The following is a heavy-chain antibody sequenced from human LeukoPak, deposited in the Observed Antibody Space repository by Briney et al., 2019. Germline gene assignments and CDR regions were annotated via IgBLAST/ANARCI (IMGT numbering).Heavy chain of an antibody. Sequence: SETLSLTCAVYGGSFSAYYWSWIHQYPGKGLHWIAEVNHRGDTNYNPSVKGRVTISVDTSKNQFSLKVTSLTAADTAVYYCARGPTISETGYFDYWGQGTLVTV. V-gene: IGHV4-34*01. CDR1: GGSFSAYY. CDR3: ARGPTISETGYFDY. J-gene: IGHJ4*03. D-gene: IGHD1-1*01. CDR2: VNHRGDT.